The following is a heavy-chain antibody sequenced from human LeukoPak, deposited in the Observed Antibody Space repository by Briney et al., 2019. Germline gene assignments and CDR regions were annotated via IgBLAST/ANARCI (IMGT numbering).Heavy chain of an antibody. J-gene: IGHJ4*02. Sequence: PGGSLRLSCAASGFTFSNYAMSWVRQAPGKGLEWVSSITGSGGGSYYAGSVKGRFTLSRDNSKNTLYLQMSSLRAEDTAVYYCAKKSLWSGPFDYWGQGTLVTVSS. D-gene: IGHD3-3*01. V-gene: IGHV3-23*01. CDR1: GFTFSNYA. CDR2: ITGSGGGS. CDR3: AKKSLWSGPFDY.